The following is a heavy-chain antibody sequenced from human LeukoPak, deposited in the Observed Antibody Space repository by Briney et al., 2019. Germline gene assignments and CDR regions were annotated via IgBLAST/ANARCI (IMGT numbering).Heavy chain of an antibody. V-gene: IGHV3-48*03. Sequence: AGGSLRLSCAASGFTFSSYEMNWVRQGPGKGLEWVSYISSSGTTKYYADSVKGRFTLSRDNAKKSLSLQMNNLRAEDTAIYYCARSNRDAFDMWGQGTVVTVSS. CDR1: GFTFSSYE. J-gene: IGHJ3*02. CDR3: ARSNRDAFDM. D-gene: IGHD2/OR15-2a*01. CDR2: ISSSGTTK.